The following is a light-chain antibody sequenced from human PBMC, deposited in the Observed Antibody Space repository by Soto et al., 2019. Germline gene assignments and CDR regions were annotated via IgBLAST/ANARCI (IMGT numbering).Light chain of an antibody. CDR2: GAS. V-gene: IGKV3-20*01. Sequence: EIVLTQSPGTLSLSPGEGATLSCRASQSVRSSFLAWYQQKPGQAPSLLICGASSRATGIPDRFSGGGSGTDFPLTISRLEPEDLAVYYCQQYGSSPTFGGGTKVEIK. CDR3: QQYGSSPT. J-gene: IGKJ4*01. CDR1: QSVRSSF.